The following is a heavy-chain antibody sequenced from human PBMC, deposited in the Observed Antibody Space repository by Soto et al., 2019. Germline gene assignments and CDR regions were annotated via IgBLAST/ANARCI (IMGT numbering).Heavy chain of an antibody. CDR1: GGSINSYY. Sequence: SETLSLTCTISGGSINSYYWTWIRQPPGKGLEWIGYIYYSGSTNYNPSLKSRVTISLDTSKKQFSLKLSSVTAADTAVYYCARDYYDSWSGYRAEYFQHWGQGTLVIGSS. CDR3: ARDYYDSWSGYRAEYFQH. V-gene: IGHV4-59*01. D-gene: IGHD3-3*01. CDR2: IYYSGST. J-gene: IGHJ1*01.